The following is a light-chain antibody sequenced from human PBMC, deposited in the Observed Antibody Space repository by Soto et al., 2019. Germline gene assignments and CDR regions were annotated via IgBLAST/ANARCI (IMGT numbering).Light chain of an antibody. V-gene: IGKV3-15*01. CDR2: GAS. Sequence: EKVMTQSPATLSVSPGERATLSRRASQSVSSNLAWYLQKPGQAPRLLIYGASTRATGLPARFSGSGSGTEFTLTISSLQSEDFAVYYCQQYNNWWTFGQGTKVDNK. CDR1: QSVSSN. CDR3: QQYNNWWT. J-gene: IGKJ1*01.